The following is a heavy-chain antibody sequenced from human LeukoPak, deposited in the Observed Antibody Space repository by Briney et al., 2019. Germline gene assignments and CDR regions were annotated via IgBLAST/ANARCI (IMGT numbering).Heavy chain of an antibody. V-gene: IGHV4-59*08. Sequence: PSETLSLTCTVSGASISSHYWSWIRQPPGKGLQWIGYIYNSGSTNYNPSLKSRVTISVDTSKNQFSLKLYSVTAADTAVYYCARRSHDLRYCSDTSCQKRYYHYYGMDVWGQGTTVTVSS. CDR1: GASISSHY. CDR3: ARRSHDLRYCSDTSCQKRYYHYYGMDV. J-gene: IGHJ6*02. CDR2: IYNSGST. D-gene: IGHD2-2*01.